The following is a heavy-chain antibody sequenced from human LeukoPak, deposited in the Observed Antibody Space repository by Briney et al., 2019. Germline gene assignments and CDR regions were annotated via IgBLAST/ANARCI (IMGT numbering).Heavy chain of an antibody. CDR1: GFSFSSYA. CDR3: AKDTAQGYTFGTIEQDY. V-gene: IGHV3-23*01. Sequence: AGGSLRLSCAVSGFSFSSYAMSWVRQAPGKGLEWVPTVSETGDGTYYADSVKGRFIISRDNSKNTLYLEMNRLRADDTAVYYCAKDTAQGYTFGTIEQDYWGQGTLVTAAS. D-gene: IGHD5-12*01. J-gene: IGHJ4*02. CDR2: VSETGDGT.